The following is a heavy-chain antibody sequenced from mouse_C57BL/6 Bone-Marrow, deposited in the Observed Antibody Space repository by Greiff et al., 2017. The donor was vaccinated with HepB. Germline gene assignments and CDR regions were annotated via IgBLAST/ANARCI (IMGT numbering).Heavy chain of an antibody. CDR2: INPSTGGT. CDR3: ARGWLLRGY. D-gene: IGHD2-3*01. CDR1: GYSFTGYY. V-gene: IGHV1-42*01. J-gene: IGHJ2*01. Sequence: EVQLQESGPELVKPGASVKISCKASGYSFTGYYMNWVKQSPEKSLEWIGEINPSTGGTTYNQKFKAKATLNVDKSSSTAYMQLKSLTSEDSAVYYCARGWLLRGYWGQGTTLTVSS.